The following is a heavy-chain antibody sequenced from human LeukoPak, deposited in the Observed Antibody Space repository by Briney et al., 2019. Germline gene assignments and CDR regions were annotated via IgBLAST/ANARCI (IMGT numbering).Heavy chain of an antibody. CDR2: IIPIFGTA. CDR1: GGTFSSYA. D-gene: IGHD6-19*01. J-gene: IGHJ3*02. CDR3: ARYVAVAGNDAFDI. V-gene: IGHV1-69*06. Sequence: GASVKVSCKASGGTFSSYAISWVRQAPGQGLEWMGGIIPIFGTANYAQKFQGRVTITADKSTSIAYMELSSLRSEDTAVYYCARYVAVAGNDAFDIWGQGTMVTVSS.